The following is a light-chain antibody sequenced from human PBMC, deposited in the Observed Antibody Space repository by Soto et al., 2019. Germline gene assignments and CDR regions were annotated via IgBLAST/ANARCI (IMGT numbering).Light chain of an antibody. CDR2: AAS. CDR3: QQLGT. Sequence: IQLTKSPSSLSASVGDRVTITCRASQGISSYLAWYQQKPGKAPKLLIYAASTLQSGVPSRFSGSGSGTDFTLTISSLQPEDFATYYCQQLGTFGPGTKVDIK. J-gene: IGKJ3*01. CDR1: QGISSY. V-gene: IGKV1-9*01.